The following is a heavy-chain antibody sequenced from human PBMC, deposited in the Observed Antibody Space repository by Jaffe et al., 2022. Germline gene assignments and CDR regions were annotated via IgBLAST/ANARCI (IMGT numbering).Heavy chain of an antibody. CDR3: ARGKEQQLVGRVLYYFDY. Sequence: QVQLQESGPGLVKPSETLSLTCTVSGGSISSYYWSWIRQPPGKGLEWIGYIYYSGSTNYNPSLKSRVTISVDTSKNQFSLKLSSVTAADTAVYYCARGKEQQLVGRVLYYFDYWGQGTLVTVSS. CDR1: GGSISSYY. D-gene: IGHD6-13*01. J-gene: IGHJ4*02. CDR2: IYYSGST. V-gene: IGHV4-59*01.